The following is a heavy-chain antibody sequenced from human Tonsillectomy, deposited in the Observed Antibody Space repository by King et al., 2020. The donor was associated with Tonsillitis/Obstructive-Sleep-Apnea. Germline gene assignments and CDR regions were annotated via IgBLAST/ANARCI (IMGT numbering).Heavy chain of an antibody. CDR1: GYTFTSYA. Sequence: QVQLVESGSELKKPGASVTVSCTASGYTFTSYAMNWVRQAPGQGLEWMGWINTNAGNPTYAQGFTGRFVFSLDTSVSTAYLQISSLKAEDTAVYYCARQGYQLPPRYYYYYMDVWGKGTTVTVSS. J-gene: IGHJ6*03. V-gene: IGHV7-4-1*02. CDR2: INTNAGNP. D-gene: IGHD2-2*01. CDR3: ARQGYQLPPRYYYYYMDV.